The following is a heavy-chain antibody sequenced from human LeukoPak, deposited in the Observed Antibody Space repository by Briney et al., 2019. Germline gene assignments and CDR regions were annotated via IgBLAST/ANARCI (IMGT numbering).Heavy chain of an antibody. CDR2: INHSGST. D-gene: IGHD5-18*01. CDR1: GGSFSGYY. J-gene: IGHJ4*02. V-gene: IGHV4-34*01. CDR3: ASGPWIQDY. Sequence: SETLSLTCAVYGGSFSGYYWSWIRQPPGKGLEWIGEINHSGSTNYNPSLKSRVTISVGTSKNQFSLKLSSVTAADTAVYYCASGPWIQDYWGQGTLVTVSS.